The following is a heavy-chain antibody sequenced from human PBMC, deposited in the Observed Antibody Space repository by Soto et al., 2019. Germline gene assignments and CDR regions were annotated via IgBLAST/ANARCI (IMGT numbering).Heavy chain of an antibody. D-gene: IGHD3-22*01. J-gene: IGHJ4*02. CDR3: ANDTYYHDRSGYYIFDY. Sequence: QVQLVESGGGVVQPGRSLRLSCAVAGFTFSSYGMHWVRQAPGKGLEWVAQISYDGSNEHYVDSVKGRFTISRDNSKNTLYLQMKSLRAEDTAVYYCANDTYYHDRSGYYIFDYGGQGTLVTVSS. CDR1: GFTFSSYG. CDR2: ISYDGSNE. V-gene: IGHV3-30*18.